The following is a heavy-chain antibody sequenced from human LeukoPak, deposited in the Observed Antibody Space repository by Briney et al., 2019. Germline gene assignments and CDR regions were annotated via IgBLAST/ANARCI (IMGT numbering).Heavy chain of an antibody. Sequence: SGGSLRLSCAASGFTFSSYAMSWVRQAPGKGLEWVSAISDGGSSTYYADSVKGRFTISRDNSKNTVYLQMNSLRAEDTAVYYCAKDRQRVWYFDWGQGTMVTVSS. CDR3: AKDRQRVWYFD. CDR2: ISDGGSST. D-gene: IGHD6-13*01. J-gene: IGHJ3*01. V-gene: IGHV3-23*01. CDR1: GFTFSSYA.